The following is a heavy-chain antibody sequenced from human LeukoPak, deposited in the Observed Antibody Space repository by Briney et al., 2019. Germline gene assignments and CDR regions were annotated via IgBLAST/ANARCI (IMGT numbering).Heavy chain of an antibody. CDR2: INPNSGGT. CDR1: GYTFTGYY. CDR3: ARVYGRSVMAYFDY. V-gene: IGHV1-2*02. J-gene: IGHJ4*02. Sequence: ASVKVSCKASGYTFTGYYMHWVRQAPGQGLEWMGWINPNSGGTNYAQKFQGRVTMTRDMSTSTVSMELSSLRSEDTAIYYCARVYGRSVMAYFDYWGQGTLVTVSS. D-gene: IGHD2-8*01.